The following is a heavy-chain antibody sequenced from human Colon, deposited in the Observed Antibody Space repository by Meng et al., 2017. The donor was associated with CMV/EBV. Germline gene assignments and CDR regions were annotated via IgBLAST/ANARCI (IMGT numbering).Heavy chain of an antibody. CDR2: IWFDGSNK. V-gene: IGHV3-33*06. CDR3: AKDSREYESSFDY. D-gene: IGHD2/OR15-2a*01. J-gene: IGHJ4*02. CDR1: GFTFGHYG. Sequence: GGSLRLSCAASGFTFGHYGMHWVRQAPGKGLEWVAVIWFDGSNKYYADSVKGRFTMSRDNSKNTVYLQMNSLRAEDTAVYYCAKDSREYESSFDYWGQGTLVTVSS.